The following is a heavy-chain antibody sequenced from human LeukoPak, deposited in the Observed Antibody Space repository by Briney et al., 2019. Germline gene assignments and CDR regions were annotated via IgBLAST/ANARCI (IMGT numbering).Heavy chain of an antibody. CDR1: GGSFSGYY. J-gene: IGHJ4*02. Sequence: SSETLSLTCAVYGGSFSGYYWSWIRHPPGKGLEWIGEINHSGSTNYNPSLKSRVTISVDTSKNQFSLKLSSVTAADTAVYYCARDRTGYYNYFDYWGQGTLVTVSS. V-gene: IGHV4-34*01. CDR2: INHSGST. D-gene: IGHD3-22*01. CDR3: ARDRTGYYNYFDY.